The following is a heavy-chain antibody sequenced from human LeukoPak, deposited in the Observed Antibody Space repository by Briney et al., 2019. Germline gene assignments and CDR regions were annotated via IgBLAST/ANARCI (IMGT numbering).Heavy chain of an antibody. CDR1: GFTFSSCW. V-gene: IGHV3-7*01. CDR3: ARDSSNLVGATTY. Sequence: PGGSLRLSCAASGFTFSSCWMSWVRQAPGKGLEWVANIKQDGSEKYYVDSVKGRFTISRDNAKNSLYLQMNSLRAEDTAVYYCARDSSNLVGATTYWGQGTLVTVSS. J-gene: IGHJ4*02. CDR2: IKQDGSEK. D-gene: IGHD1-26*01.